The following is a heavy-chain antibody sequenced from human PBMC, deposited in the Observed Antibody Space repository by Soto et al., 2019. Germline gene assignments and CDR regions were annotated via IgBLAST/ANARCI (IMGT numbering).Heavy chain of an antibody. CDR1: GFTFSSYG. Sequence: QVQLVESGGGVVQPGRSLRLSCAASGFTFSSYGMHWVRQAPGKGLEWGAVIWYDGSTKYYADSVKGRFTISRDNSKNTLYLQMNSLRAEDTAVYYCASEYCSGGSCYYYGMDVWGQGTTVTVSS. CDR3: ASEYCSGGSCYYYGMDV. J-gene: IGHJ6*02. CDR2: IWYDGSTK. V-gene: IGHV3-33*01. D-gene: IGHD2-15*01.